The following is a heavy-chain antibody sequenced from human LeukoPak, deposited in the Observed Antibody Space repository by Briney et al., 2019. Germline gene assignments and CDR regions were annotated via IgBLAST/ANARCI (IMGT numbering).Heavy chain of an antibody. V-gene: IGHV3-23*01. J-gene: IGHJ5*02. CDR2: ISGSGGST. CDR3: AKDSSSWYYRDWFDP. D-gene: IGHD6-13*01. CDR1: GFTFSSYA. Sequence: GGSLRLSCAASGFTFSSYAMSWVRQAPGKGLEWVSAISGSGGSTYYADSVKGRFTISRDNSKDTLYLQMNSLRAEDTAVYYCAKDSSSWYYRDWFDPWGQGTLVTVSS.